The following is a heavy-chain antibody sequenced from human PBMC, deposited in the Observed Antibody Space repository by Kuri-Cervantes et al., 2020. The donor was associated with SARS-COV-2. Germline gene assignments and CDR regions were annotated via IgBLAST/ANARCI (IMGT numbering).Heavy chain of an antibody. CDR2: INHSGST. V-gene: IGHV4-34*01. CDR3: VNSRYSSSWYTDY. J-gene: IGHJ4*02. CDR1: GGSFSGYY. D-gene: IGHD6-13*01. Sequence: ESLKISCAVYGGSFSGYYWSWIRQPPGKGLEWIGEINHSGSTNYNPSLKRRVTISVDTSKNQFSLKLSSVTAADTAVYYWVNSRYSSSWYTDYWGQGTLVTVSS.